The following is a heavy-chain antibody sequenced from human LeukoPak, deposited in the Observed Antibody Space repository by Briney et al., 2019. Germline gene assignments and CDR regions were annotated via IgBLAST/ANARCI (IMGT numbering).Heavy chain of an antibody. J-gene: IGHJ4*02. CDR1: GFTVSSNY. Sequence: GGSLRLSCAASGFTVSSNYMCWVRQAPGEGLEWVSVIYSGGSTYYADSVKGRFAISRDNSKNTLYLQMNSLRAEDTAVYYCAVWFGELYSNDYWGQGTLVTVSS. CDR2: IYSGGST. V-gene: IGHV3-66*01. D-gene: IGHD3-10*01. CDR3: AVWFGELYSNDY.